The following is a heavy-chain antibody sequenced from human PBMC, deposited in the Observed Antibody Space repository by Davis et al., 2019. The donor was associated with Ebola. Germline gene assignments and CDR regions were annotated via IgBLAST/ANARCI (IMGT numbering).Heavy chain of an antibody. V-gene: IGHV3-30*03. Sequence: GGSLRLSCAASGFTFSSYGMHWVRQAPGKGLEWVAVISYDGSNKYYADSVKGRFTISRDNSKNTLYLQMNSLRAEDMAVYYCARDGLWELLGAFDIWGQGTTVTVSS. D-gene: IGHD2-15*01. CDR1: GFTFSSYG. J-gene: IGHJ3*02. CDR3: ARDGLWELLGAFDI. CDR2: ISYDGSNK.